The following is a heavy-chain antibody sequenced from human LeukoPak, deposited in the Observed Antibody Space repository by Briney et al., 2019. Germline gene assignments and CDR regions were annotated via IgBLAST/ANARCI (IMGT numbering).Heavy chain of an antibody. Sequence: SLRLPCSASGFTFDDYSMYWVRQGPRKGLEWVSGITWNSGNIDYADSVKGRFTISRDNAKNSLYLQMNSLRAEDTALYYCAKVRGFAYGYFDSWGQGTLVTVSS. CDR2: ITWNSGNI. CDR3: AKVRGFAYGYFDS. D-gene: IGHD5-18*01. J-gene: IGHJ4*02. V-gene: IGHV3-9*01. CDR1: GFTFDDYS.